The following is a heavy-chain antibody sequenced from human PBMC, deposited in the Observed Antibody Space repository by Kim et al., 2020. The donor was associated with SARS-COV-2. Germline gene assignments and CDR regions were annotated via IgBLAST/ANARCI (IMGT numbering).Heavy chain of an antibody. CDR1: GIAVSTNH. J-gene: IGHJ3*02. D-gene: IGHD2-2*01. Sequence: GGSLRLSCAASGIAVSTNHMSWVRQAPGKGLEWVSFLNSGGSTIYTDSVKGRFTISRDSSKNTLFLQMDILRVADTAIYYCARVQNTRCNAADIWGQGTVVAVSS. V-gene: IGHV3-66*01. CDR3: ARVQNTRCNAADI. CDR2: LNSGGST.